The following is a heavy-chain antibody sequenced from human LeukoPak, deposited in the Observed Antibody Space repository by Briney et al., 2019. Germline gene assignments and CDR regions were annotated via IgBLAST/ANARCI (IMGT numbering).Heavy chain of an antibody. J-gene: IGHJ4*02. Sequence: GGSLRLSCAASGFTFSNYYMNWVRQAPGKVLEWVSSISPSSSAIYYADSVKGRFTISRDNAENSVYLQMNSLRDEDTAVYYCARQFSGWTTYWGQGTLVTVSS. CDR2: ISPSSSAI. CDR1: GFTFSNYY. D-gene: IGHD6-19*01. CDR3: ARQFSGWTTY. V-gene: IGHV3-48*02.